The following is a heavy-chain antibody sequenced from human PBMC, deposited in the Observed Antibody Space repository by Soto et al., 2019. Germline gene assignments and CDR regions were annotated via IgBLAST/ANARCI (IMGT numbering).Heavy chain of an antibody. CDR3: ARGRESYTWTAVGY. V-gene: IGHV4-59*01. CDR2: VYNSGST. J-gene: IGHJ4*02. CDR1: GGSISLNY. Sequence: KPSETLSLTCTVSGGSISLNYWTWIRQPPGKGLEWIGSVYNSGSTNYNPSLKSRVTISVDTPKNQFSLRLSSVTAADTAVYYCARGRESYTWTAVGYWGQGTLFPVS. D-gene: IGHD1-1*01.